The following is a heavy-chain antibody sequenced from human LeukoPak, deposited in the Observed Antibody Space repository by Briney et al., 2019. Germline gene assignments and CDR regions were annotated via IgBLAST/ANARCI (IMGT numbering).Heavy chain of an antibody. CDR3: ASGGIYYGAAFDF. CDR2: INWNGGNI. D-gene: IGHD1-26*01. Sequence: GGSLRLSCAASGFTFDNYGMSWVRQAPGKGLEWVSGINWNGGNIGYADSVKGRFTISRDNANNSLYLQMNSLGAEDTAFYYCASGGIYYGAAFDFWGQGTLVTVSS. J-gene: IGHJ4*02. V-gene: IGHV3-20*04. CDR1: GFTFDNYG.